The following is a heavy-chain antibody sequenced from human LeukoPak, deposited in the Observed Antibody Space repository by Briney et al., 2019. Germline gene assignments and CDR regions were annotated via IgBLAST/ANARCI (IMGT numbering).Heavy chain of an antibody. CDR1: GFTFSSYG. V-gene: IGHV3-30*19. Sequence: GGSLRLSCAASGFTFSSYGMHWVRQAPGKGLEWVAVISYDGSNKYYADSAKGRFTISRDSSENTLYLQMNSLRSEDTAVYYCARGPKYHYDDSAYYYGYFDYWGQGTLVTVSS. CDR3: ARGPKYHYDDSAYYYGYFDY. J-gene: IGHJ4*02. D-gene: IGHD3-22*01. CDR2: ISYDGSNK.